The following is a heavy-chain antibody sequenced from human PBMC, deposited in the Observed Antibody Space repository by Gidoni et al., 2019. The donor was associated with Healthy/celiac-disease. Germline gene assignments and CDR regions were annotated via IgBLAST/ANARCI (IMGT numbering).Heavy chain of an antibody. J-gene: IGHJ6*02. CDR2: ISSSSSYI. V-gene: IGHV3-21*01. CDR3: ARDHGYYYGMDV. Sequence: EVQLVESGGGLVKPGGSLRLYCAASGFTFSSYSMNWVRQAPGKGLEWVSSISSSSSYIYYADSVKGRFTISRDNAKNSLYLQMNSLRAEDTAVYYCARDHGYYYGMDVWGQGTTVTVSS. CDR1: GFTFSSYS.